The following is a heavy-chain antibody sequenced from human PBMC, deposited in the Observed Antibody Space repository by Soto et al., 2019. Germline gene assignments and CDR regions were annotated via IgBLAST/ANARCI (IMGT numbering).Heavy chain of an antibody. CDR3: AKDRVGDFDY. V-gene: IGHV3-23*01. CDR1: GFTFSSYA. D-gene: IGHD1-26*01. J-gene: IGHJ4*02. CDR2: ISGSGGST. Sequence: EVQLLESGGGLVQPGGSLRLSCAASGFTFSSYAMSWVRQAPGKGLEWASTISGSGGSTYYADSVKGRFTISRDNAKNTLYLQMNSLRAEDTAVYYCAKDRVGDFDYWGQGTLVTVSS.